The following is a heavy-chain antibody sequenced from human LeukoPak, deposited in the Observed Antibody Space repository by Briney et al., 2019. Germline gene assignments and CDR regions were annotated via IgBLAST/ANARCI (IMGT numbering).Heavy chain of an antibody. J-gene: IGHJ6*02. CDR2: IYYSGST. Sequence: PSETLSLTCAVSGGSISSGGYSWSWIRQPPGKGLEWIGYIYYSGSTNYNPSLKSRVTISVDTSKNQFSLKLSSVTAADTAVYYCARGLMAAAGTSYYYYGMDVWGQGTTVTVSS. CDR1: GGSISSGGYS. V-gene: IGHV4-61*08. D-gene: IGHD6-13*01. CDR3: ARGLMAAAGTSYYYYGMDV.